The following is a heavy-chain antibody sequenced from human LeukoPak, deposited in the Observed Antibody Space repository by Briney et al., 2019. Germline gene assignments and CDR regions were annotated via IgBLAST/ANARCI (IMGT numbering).Heavy chain of an antibody. V-gene: IGHV3-23*01. D-gene: IGHD2-15*01. CDR1: GFTFSSHA. CDR3: AKGKSSSFYSAFDY. J-gene: IGHJ4*02. Sequence: GGSLRLSCAASGFTFSSHAVGWVRQAPGKGLEWVSSLSGDAGNTSYADSVKGRFTISRDNSRNILDLQMNSLRAEDTALYYCAKGKSSSFYSAFDYGGQGTLVTVSS. CDR2: LSGDAGNT.